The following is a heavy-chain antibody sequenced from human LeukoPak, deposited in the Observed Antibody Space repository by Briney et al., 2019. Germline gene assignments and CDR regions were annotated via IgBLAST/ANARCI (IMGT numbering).Heavy chain of an antibody. CDR3: ARDYYGSGSYYNRNWFDP. D-gene: IGHD3-10*01. Sequence: SETLSLTCTVSGGSISSSSYYWGWIRQPPGKGLEWIGSIYYSGSTYYNPTLKSRVTISVDTSKNQFSLKLSSVTAADTAVYYCARDYYGSGSYYNRNWFDPWGQGTLVTVSS. CDR2: IYYSGST. CDR1: GGSISSSSYY. V-gene: IGHV4-39*07. J-gene: IGHJ5*02.